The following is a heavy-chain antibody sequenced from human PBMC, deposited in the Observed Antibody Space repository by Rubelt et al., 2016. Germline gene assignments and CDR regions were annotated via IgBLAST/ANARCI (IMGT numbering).Heavy chain of an antibody. V-gene: IGHV3-23*01. J-gene: IGHJ4*02. CDR3: VRDSWECDTNSCFTPGFDR. Sequence: GGSLRLSCAASGFTFSSYAMSWVRQAPGKGLEWVSAISGSGGSTYYADSVKGRFTISRDNSKNTLYLQMDSLRSDDTAVYSCVRDSWECDTNSCFTPGFDRWGQGALVAVSS. CDR1: GFTFSSYA. CDR2: ISGSGGST. D-gene: IGHD2-2*02.